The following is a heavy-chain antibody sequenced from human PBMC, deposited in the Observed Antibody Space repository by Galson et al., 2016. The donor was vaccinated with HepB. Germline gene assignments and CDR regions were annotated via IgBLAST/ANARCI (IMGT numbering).Heavy chain of an antibody. CDR1: GFTFSSYS. Sequence: SLRLSCAASGFTFSSYSMNWVRQAPGKGLELVSSISNSSRYIYYADSVKGRFTISRDNAKNTLYLHMNSLRAEDTAVYYCAKALRYFNWSLTRKANAFDIWARGKILSVSS. CDR3: AKALRYFNWSLTRKANAFDI. J-gene: IGHJ3*02. CDR2: ISNSSRYI. V-gene: IGHV3-21*01. D-gene: IGHD3-9*01.